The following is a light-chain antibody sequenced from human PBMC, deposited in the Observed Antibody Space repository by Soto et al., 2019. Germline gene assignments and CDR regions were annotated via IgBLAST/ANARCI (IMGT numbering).Light chain of an antibody. V-gene: IGKV3-15*01. CDR2: GAS. CDR3: QQYNNWPPLT. CDR1: QSVSSN. J-gene: IGKJ4*01. Sequence: EIVMTQSPATLSVSPGERATLSCRASQSVSSNLAWYQQKPGQAPRLLIYGASTTATGIPARFSGSVSGTEFTVTISSLRSEDFAVYYCQQYNNWPPLTFGGGTKVEIK.